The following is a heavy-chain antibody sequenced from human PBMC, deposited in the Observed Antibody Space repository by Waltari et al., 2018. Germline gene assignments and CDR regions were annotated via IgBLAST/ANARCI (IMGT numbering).Heavy chain of an antibody. D-gene: IGHD3-22*01. CDR1: GFTFSSYA. J-gene: IGHJ4*02. CDR3: ARTLTYYYDSSGSDY. V-gene: IGHV3-30*01. Sequence: QVQLVESGGGVVQPGRSLRLSCAASGFTFSSYAMHWVRQAPGKGYEWWAVISNDGSKKSYAYSVKGRFTSSRDNSKNTLYLQMNSLRAEDTAVYYCARTLTYYYDSSGSDYWGQGTLVTVSS. CDR2: ISNDGSKK.